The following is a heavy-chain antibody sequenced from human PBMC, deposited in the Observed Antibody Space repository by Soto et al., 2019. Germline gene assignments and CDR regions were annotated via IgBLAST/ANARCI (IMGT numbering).Heavy chain of an antibody. CDR1: GGSVSSGSYY. CDR3: ARELFQGGSYWGGVDP. V-gene: IGHV4-61*01. CDR2: IYYSGST. J-gene: IGHJ5*02. Sequence: PSETLSLTCTVSGGSVSSGSYYWSWIRQPPGKGLEWIGYIYYSGSTNYNPSLKSRVTISVDTSKNQFSLKLSSVTAADTAVYYCARELFQGGSYWGGVDPWGQGTLVTVSS. D-gene: IGHD1-26*01.